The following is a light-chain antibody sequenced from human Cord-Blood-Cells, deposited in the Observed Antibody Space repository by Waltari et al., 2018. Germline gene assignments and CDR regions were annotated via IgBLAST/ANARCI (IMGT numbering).Light chain of an antibody. Sequence: DIQLTQPPSSLSASVADRFTNTRRASQGISSCLAWYQQKPGTAPKLLIYAASTLQSGVPSRFSGSGSGTACTLTISSLQPEDFATYNCQRLNSYPITFGQGTGLEIK. CDR2: AAS. J-gene: IGKJ5*01. V-gene: IGKV1-9*01. CDR3: QRLNSYPIT. CDR1: QGISSC.